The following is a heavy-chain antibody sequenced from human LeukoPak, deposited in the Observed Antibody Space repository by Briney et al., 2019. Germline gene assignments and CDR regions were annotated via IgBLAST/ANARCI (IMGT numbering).Heavy chain of an antibody. CDR2: INHSGST. CDR1: GGSFSGYY. Sequence: SETLSLTCAVYGGSFSGYYWSWIRQPPGKGLEWIGEINHSGSTNYNPSLKSRVTISVDTSKNQFSLKLSSVTAADTAVYYCARGYCSGGSCYSYYYYYMDVWGKGTTVTVSS. D-gene: IGHD2-15*01. V-gene: IGHV4-34*01. CDR3: ARGYCSGGSCYSYYYYYMDV. J-gene: IGHJ6*03.